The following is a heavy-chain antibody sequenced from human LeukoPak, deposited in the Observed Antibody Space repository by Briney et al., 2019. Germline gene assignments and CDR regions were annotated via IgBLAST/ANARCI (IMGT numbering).Heavy chain of an antibody. J-gene: IGHJ6*03. CDR1: GGSISSYY. V-gene: IGHV4-59*01. D-gene: IGHD2-2*01. Sequence: PSETLSLTCTVSGGSISSYYWSWIRQPPGKGLEWIGYIYYSGSTNYNPSLKSRVTISVDTSKNQFSLKLSSVTAADTAVYYCARSPIVVVPARTYYYYYMDVWGKGTTVTVPS. CDR2: IYYSGST. CDR3: ARSPIVVVPARTYYYYYMDV.